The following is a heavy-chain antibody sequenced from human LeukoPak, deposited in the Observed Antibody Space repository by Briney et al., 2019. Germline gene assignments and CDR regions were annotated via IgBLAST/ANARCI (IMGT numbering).Heavy chain of an antibody. V-gene: IGHV4-34*01. Sequence: PSETLSLTCTVYGGSFSGYYWSWVRQPPGKGPEWIGEINHSGSTNYNPSLKSRVTISIDTSKNHFSLRLSSVTAADTAVYYCARVQGGSHDAFDIWGQGTMVTVSS. J-gene: IGHJ3*02. D-gene: IGHD2-15*01. CDR1: GGSFSGYY. CDR2: INHSGST. CDR3: ARVQGGSHDAFDI.